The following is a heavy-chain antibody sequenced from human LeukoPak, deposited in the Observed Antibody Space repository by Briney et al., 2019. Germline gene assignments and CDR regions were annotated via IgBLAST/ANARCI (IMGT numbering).Heavy chain of an antibody. V-gene: IGHV1-46*01. CDR2: INPSGGST. D-gene: IGHD3-10*01. CDR3: ARSKGGLDYYGSGGPNWFDP. CDR1: GYTFTSYY. J-gene: IGHJ5*02. Sequence: ASVKVSCKASGYTFTSYYMHWVRQAPGQGLEWMGIINPSGGSTSYAQKFQGRVTMTRDMSTSTVYMELSSLRSEDTAVYYCARSKGGLDYYGSGGPNWFDPWGQGTLVTVSS.